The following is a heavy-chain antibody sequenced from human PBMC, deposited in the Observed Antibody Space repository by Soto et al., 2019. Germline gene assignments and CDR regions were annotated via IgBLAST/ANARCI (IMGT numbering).Heavy chain of an antibody. V-gene: IGHV3-9*01. D-gene: IGHD3-10*01. Sequence: GGSLRLSCAASGFTFDDYAMHWVRQAPGKGLEWVSGISWNSGSIGYADSVKGRFTISRDNAKNSLYLQMNSLRAEDTALYYCATQSDYYGSGATLDYWGQGTLVTVSS. CDR3: ATQSDYYGSGATLDY. CDR1: GFTFDDYA. J-gene: IGHJ4*02. CDR2: ISWNSGSI.